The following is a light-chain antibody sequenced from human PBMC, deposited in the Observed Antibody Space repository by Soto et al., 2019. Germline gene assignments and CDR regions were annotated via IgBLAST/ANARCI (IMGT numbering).Light chain of an antibody. CDR3: QQGNNWPIFT. J-gene: IGKJ3*01. CDR2: GAS. CDR1: QTISNT. V-gene: IGKV3-11*01. Sequence: EVVMTQSPATLSVSPGDKVSLSCRANQTISNTLAWYQQKPGQAPRLLIYGASSRATGIPDRFSGSGSRTDFTLTISSLEPEDFAVYYCQQGNNWPIFTFGPGTKVDIK.